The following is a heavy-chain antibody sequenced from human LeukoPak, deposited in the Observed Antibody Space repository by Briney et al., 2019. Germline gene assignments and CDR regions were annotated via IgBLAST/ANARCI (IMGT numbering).Heavy chain of an antibody. J-gene: IGHJ3*02. Sequence: PSETLSLTCTVSGGSISSGGYYWSWIRQHPGKGLEWIGYIYYSGSTYYNPSLKSRVTISVDTSKNQFSLKLSSVTAADTAVYYCARDYYDSSGYYPTYAFDIWGQGTMVTVSS. CDR1: GGSISSGGYY. CDR3: ARDYYDSSGYYPTYAFDI. V-gene: IGHV4-31*03. CDR2: IYYSGST. D-gene: IGHD3-22*01.